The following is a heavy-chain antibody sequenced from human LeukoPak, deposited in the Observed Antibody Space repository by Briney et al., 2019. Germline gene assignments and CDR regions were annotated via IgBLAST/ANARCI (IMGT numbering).Heavy chain of an antibody. CDR3: ARGTTVYYYYYYMDV. D-gene: IGHD4-11*01. J-gene: IGHJ6*03. CDR1: GFTFSSYG. CDR2: IWYDGTNK. Sequence: GGSLRLSCAASGFTFSSYGMHWVRQAPGKGLEWVALIWYDGTNKYYADSVKGRFTISRDNSKNTLYLQMNSLRAEDTAVYYCARGTTVYYYYYYMDVWGKGTTVTVSS. V-gene: IGHV3-33*01.